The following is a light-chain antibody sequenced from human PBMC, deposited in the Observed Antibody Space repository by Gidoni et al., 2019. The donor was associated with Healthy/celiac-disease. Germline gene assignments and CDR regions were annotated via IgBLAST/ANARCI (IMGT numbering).Light chain of an antibody. J-gene: IGKJ1*01. CDR2: GAS. CDR1: QSVSSN. V-gene: IGKV3-15*01. CDR3: QQYNNWPRT. Sequence: EIVMTQSPATLSVSPGERATLSCRASQSVSSNLAWYQQKPGQAPRLLIYGASTRATGIPARFSGSGSGTEFTLTISSLQSEDFAVYDCQQYNNWPRTFXXXTKVEIK.